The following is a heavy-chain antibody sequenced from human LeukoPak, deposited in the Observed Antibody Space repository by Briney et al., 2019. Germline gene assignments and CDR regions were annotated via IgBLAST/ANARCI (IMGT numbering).Heavy chain of an antibody. V-gene: IGHV3-9*01. J-gene: IGHJ3*02. D-gene: IGHD6-13*01. Sequence: PGGSLRLSCAASGFTFDDYAMHWVRQAPGKGLEWVSGISWNSGSIGYADSVKGRFTISRDNAKNSLYLQMNSLRAEDTALYYCAKVLGPIHSSSWYYDAFDIWGQGTMVTVSS. CDR1: GFTFDDYA. CDR2: ISWNSGSI. CDR3: AKVLGPIHSSSWYYDAFDI.